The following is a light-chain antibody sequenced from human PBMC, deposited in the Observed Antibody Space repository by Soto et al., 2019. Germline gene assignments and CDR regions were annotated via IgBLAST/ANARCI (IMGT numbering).Light chain of an antibody. CDR1: QSVXSN. CDR3: QQYNNWPPGT. Sequence: EIVMTQSPATLSVSPGERATLSCRASQSVXSNLAWYQQKPGQAHRLLIYGASTRATGIPARFSGSGSGTXXXXXXXXXXXXDFAVYYCQQYNNWPPGTFGQGTKVEIK. J-gene: IGKJ1*01. CDR2: GAS. V-gene: IGKV3-15*01.